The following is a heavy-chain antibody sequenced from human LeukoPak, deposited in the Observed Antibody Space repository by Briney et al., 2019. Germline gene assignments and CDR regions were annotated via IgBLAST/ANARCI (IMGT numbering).Heavy chain of an antibody. V-gene: IGHV3-73*01. Sequence: GGSLKLSCAASGFTFSGAAMRWVRQASGKGLEWVGHIRGKGNNYATAYTESVKGRFTISRDDSKNTAYLQMNSLKTEDTAVYYCTGSSVGHWGQGTLVTVSS. CDR2: IRGKGNNYAT. J-gene: IGHJ1*01. CDR3: TGSSVGH. CDR1: GFTFSGAA. D-gene: IGHD6-25*01.